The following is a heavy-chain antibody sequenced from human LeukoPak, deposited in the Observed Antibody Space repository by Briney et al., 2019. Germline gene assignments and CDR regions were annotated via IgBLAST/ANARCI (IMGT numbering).Heavy chain of an antibody. CDR3: ARGRGVAGLDY. V-gene: IGHV4-59*12. D-gene: IGHD6-19*01. J-gene: IGHJ4*02. CDR2: IYYSGTT. Sequence: SETLSLTCTVSGGSISNYYWNWIRQPPGKGLEWIGYIYYSGTTNYNPSLKSRVSMSVDTSKNQFSLKLSSVTAADTAVYHCARGRGVAGLDYWGQGTLVTVSS. CDR1: GGSISNYY.